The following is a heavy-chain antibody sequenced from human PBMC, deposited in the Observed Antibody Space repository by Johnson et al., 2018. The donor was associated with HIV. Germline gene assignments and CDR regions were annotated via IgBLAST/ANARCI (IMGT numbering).Heavy chain of an antibody. J-gene: IGHJ3*02. Sequence: QVQLVESGGGVVQPGRSLRLSCAASGFTVSSNYMSWVRQAPGKGLEWVAVISYDGSDKYYADSVKGRFTISRDNSKNTLYLQMNSLRAEDTAVYYCARDLVVGATPDHDAFDIWGQGTMVTVSS. CDR3: ARDLVVGATPDHDAFDI. D-gene: IGHD1-26*01. V-gene: IGHV3-30*03. CDR2: ISYDGSDK. CDR1: GFTVSSNY.